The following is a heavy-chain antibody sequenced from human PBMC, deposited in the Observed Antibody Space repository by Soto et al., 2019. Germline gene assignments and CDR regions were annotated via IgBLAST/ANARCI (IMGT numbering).Heavy chain of an antibody. CDR2: IYPGDSDT. Sequence: PXESLKISCKGSGYIFTSYWIGWVRQMPGKGLEWMGIIYPGDSDTRYSPSFRGQVTISVDRSITTAYLQWSSLRASDTAMYYCARHPNGDYDFMDVWGRGPTVTVSS. V-gene: IGHV5-51*01. CDR1: GYIFTSYW. D-gene: IGHD4-17*01. J-gene: IGHJ6*02. CDR3: ARHPNGDYDFMDV.